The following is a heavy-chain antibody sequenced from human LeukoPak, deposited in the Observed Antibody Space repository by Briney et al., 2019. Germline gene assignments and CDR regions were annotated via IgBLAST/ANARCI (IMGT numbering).Heavy chain of an antibody. D-gene: IGHD3-10*01. CDR3: ARVDYYGSGSYQNWFDP. V-gene: IGHV4-39*07. CDR1: GGSISSSSYY. CDR2: IYYSGST. Sequence: PSETLSLTCTVSGGSISSSSYYWGWIRQPPGKGLEWIGSIYYSGSTYYNPSLKSRVTISVDTSKNQFSLKLSSVTAADTAVYYWARVDYYGSGSYQNWFDPWGQGTLVTVSS. J-gene: IGHJ5*02.